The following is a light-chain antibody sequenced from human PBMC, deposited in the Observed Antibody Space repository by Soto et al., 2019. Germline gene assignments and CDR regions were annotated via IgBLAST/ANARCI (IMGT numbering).Light chain of an antibody. CDR2: DAS. CDR3: QQNDNLRWT. V-gene: IGKV1-33*01. J-gene: IGKJ1*01. CDR1: QDISTF. Sequence: DIQLTQSPSSLSASVGDRVTSTCQASQDISTFLNWYQQKPGKAPNLLIYDASELQTGVPSRFSGSGSGTDFTFTINSLQPEDIATYYCQQNDNLRWTFGQGTKVDIK.